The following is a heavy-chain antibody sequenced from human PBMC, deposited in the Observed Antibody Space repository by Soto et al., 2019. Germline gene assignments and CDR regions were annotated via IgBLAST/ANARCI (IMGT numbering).Heavy chain of an antibody. Sequence: QVQLVESGGGVVQPGRSLRLSCAASGFTFSSYAMHWVRQAPGKGLEWVAVISYDGSNKYYADSVKGRFTISRDNSENTLYLQMNSLRAEDTAVYYCASPRRGFGEFALDYWGQGSLVTVSS. V-gene: IGHV3-30-3*01. CDR1: GFTFSSYA. D-gene: IGHD3-10*01. CDR2: ISYDGSNK. CDR3: ASPRRGFGEFALDY. J-gene: IGHJ4*02.